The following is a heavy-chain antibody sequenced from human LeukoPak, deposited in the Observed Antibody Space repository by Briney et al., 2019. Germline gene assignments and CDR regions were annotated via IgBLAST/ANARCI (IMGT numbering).Heavy chain of an antibody. CDR3: ARHVYYDILTGYYNPLEFDY. D-gene: IGHD3-9*01. J-gene: IGHJ4*02. V-gene: IGHV4-39*01. Sequence: SETLSLTCTVSGGSISSSSYYWGWIRQPPGKGLEWIGSIYYSGSTYHNPSLKSRVTISVDTSKNQFSLKLSSVTAADTAVYYCARHVYYDILTGYYNPLEFDYWGQGTLVTVSS. CDR1: GGSISSSSYY. CDR2: IYYSGST.